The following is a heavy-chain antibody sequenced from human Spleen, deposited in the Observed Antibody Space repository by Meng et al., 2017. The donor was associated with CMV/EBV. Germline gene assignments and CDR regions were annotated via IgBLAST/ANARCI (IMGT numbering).Heavy chain of an antibody. CDR3: ARGRGSSTSGVEY. CDR1: GYTFTDYY. J-gene: IGHJ4*02. Sequence: ASVKVSCKASGYTFTDYYMHWVRQAPGQGLEWMGWINPNNSDTNYAQKFQERVTMTRNTSISTAYMELSSLRSEDTAVYYCARGRGSSTSGVEYWGQGTLVTVSS. CDR2: INPNNSDT. D-gene: IGHD2-2*01. V-gene: IGHV1-2*02.